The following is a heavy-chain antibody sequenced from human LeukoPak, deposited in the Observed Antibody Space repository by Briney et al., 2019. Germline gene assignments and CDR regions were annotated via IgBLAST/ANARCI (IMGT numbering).Heavy chain of an antibody. CDR3: ARTYSRSFSPDY. Sequence: GGSLRLSCAASGFTFSSYAMHWVRQAPGKGLEWVAVISYDGSNKYYADSVKGRFTISRDNSKNTLYLQMNSLRAEDTAVYYCARTYSRSFSPDYWGQGTLVTVSS. CDR1: GFTFSSYA. J-gene: IGHJ4*02. D-gene: IGHD1-26*01. CDR2: ISYDGSNK. V-gene: IGHV3-30-3*01.